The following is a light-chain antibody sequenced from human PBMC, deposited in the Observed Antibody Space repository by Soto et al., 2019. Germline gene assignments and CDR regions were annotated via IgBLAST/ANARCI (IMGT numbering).Light chain of an antibody. CDR3: QQYFRPWT. Sequence: EIVMTQSPDSLAVSLGERATIKCKSSQSVLYSSNNKNYLAWYQQKPGQPPKLLIYWASTRESGVPDRFRGSGSGTDFTLTISSLQAEDVAVYYCQQYFRPWTFGQGTKVEIK. V-gene: IGKV4-1*01. CDR1: QSVLYSSNNKNY. J-gene: IGKJ1*01. CDR2: WAS.